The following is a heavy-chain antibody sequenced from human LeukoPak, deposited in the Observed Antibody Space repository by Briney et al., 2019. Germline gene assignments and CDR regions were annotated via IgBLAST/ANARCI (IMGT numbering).Heavy chain of an antibody. CDR3: TRGRDSSGYQAFDY. CDR1: GLTVSSTY. D-gene: IGHD3-22*01. J-gene: IGHJ4*02. CDR2: LYSDGST. Sequence: GQSLRLSCAASGLTVSSTYMSWVRQAPGKGLEWVSILYSDGSTYYADSVMGRFTISRDNSENTLYLQMNSLRAEDTAFYYCTRGRDSSGYQAFDYWGQGTLVTVSS. V-gene: IGHV3-53*01.